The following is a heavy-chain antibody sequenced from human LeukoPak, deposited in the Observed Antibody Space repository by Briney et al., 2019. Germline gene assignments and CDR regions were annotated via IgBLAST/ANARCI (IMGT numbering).Heavy chain of an antibody. CDR2: IIPIFGTA. CDR1: GGTFSSYA. J-gene: IGHJ4*02. CDR3: ARVGSSGWYVHPTLDY. Sequence: SVKVSCKASGGTFSSYAISWVRQAPGQGLEWMGRIIPIFGTANYAQKFQGRVTITADESTSTAYMELSSLRSEDTAVYYCARVGSSGWYVHPTLDYWGQGTLVTVSS. D-gene: IGHD6-19*01. V-gene: IGHV1-69*15.